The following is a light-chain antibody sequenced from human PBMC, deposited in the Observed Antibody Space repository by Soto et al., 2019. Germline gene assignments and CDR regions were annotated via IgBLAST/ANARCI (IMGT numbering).Light chain of an antibody. J-gene: IGLJ3*02. CDR3: AVWDDSLSGVV. CDR2: GND. Sequence: QSVLTQPPSASGTPGQTVTISCSGSRSNIGSNSIYWLQQLPGAAPKLLIFGNDQRPSGVPDRFSGSKSGTSASLAISGFRSEDEADYFCAVWDDSLSGVVFGGGTKLTVL. CDR1: RSNIGSNS. V-gene: IGLV1-47*01.